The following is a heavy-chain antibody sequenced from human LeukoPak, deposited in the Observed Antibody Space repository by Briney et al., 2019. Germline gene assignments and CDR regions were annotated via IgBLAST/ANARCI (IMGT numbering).Heavy chain of an antibody. J-gene: IGHJ6*04. Sequence: GGSLRLSCAPSGFTFSSYWMSWVRQAPGKALEWVANIKQDGSEKYYVDSVKGRFTISRDNAKNSLYLQMNSLRAEDTAVYYCARKAYGLDVWGKGTTVTVSS. CDR1: GFTFSSYW. CDR2: IKQDGSEK. CDR3: ARKAYGLDV. V-gene: IGHV3-7*03.